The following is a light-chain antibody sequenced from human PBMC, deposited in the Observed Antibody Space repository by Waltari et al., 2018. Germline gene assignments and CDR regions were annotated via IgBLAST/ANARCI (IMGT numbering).Light chain of an antibody. CDR2: EVS. J-gene: IGLJ2*01. V-gene: IGLV2-8*01. CDR3: SSYAGNNVV. Sequence: QSALTQPPSASGSPGQSVTISCTGTSSDVGGYNYVSWYQQHPGQAPKFLIYEVSKRPSGVPDRFSGSKSGNTASLTVFGLQAEDEADYYCSSYAGNNVVFGGGTKLTVL. CDR1: SSDVGGYNY.